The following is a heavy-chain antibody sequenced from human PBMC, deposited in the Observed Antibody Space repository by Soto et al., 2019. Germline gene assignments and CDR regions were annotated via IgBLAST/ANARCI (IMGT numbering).Heavy chain of an antibody. D-gene: IGHD6-6*01. CDR3: ARDKPSSSSGYYYYGMDV. V-gene: IGHV3-53*01. J-gene: IGHJ6*02. Sequence: GGSLRLSCAASGFTFNSYAMSWIRQAPGKGLEWVSVIYSGGSTYYADSVKGRFTISRDNSKNTLYLQMNSLRAEDTAVYYCARDKPSSSSGYYYYGMDVWGQGTTVTVSS. CDR1: GFTFNSYA. CDR2: IYSGGST.